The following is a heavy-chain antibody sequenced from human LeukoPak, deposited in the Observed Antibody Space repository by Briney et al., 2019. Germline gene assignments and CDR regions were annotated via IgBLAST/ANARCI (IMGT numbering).Heavy chain of an antibody. CDR1: GYTFTSYG. D-gene: IGHD1-26*01. J-gene: IGHJ1*01. CDR3: ARDSGSYYREYFQH. V-gene: IGHV1-69*04. Sequence: SVKVSCRASGYTFTSYGISWVRQAPGQGLEWMGRIIPILGTANYAQKFQGRVTITADKSTSTAYMELSSLRSEDTAVYYCARDSGSYYREYFQHWGQGTLVTVSS. CDR2: IIPILGTA.